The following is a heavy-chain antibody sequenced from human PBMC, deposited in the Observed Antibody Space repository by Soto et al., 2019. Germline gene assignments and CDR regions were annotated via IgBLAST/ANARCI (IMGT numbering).Heavy chain of an antibody. Sequence: ASVKVSCKASGYTFTSYALHCVRQAPGQRLEWMGWVNAGNGYTKYSQNFQGRVTITRDTSATTSYMELSGLRSEDTAVYYCGGPLSAAYFASGGRGTVFPVSS. CDR2: VNAGNGYT. D-gene: IGHD1-26*01. CDR1: GYTFTSYA. V-gene: IGHV1-3*01. J-gene: IGHJ4*02. CDR3: GGPLSAAYFAS.